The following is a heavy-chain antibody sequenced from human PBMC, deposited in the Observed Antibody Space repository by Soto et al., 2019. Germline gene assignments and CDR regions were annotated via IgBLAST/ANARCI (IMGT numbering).Heavy chain of an antibody. D-gene: IGHD3-10*01. J-gene: IGHJ4*02. CDR1: GGTFSSYA. CDR3: APYYYGSGSYSHYFDY. CDR2: IIPIFGTA. V-gene: IGHV1-69*13. Sequence: LVKVSCKASGGTFSSYAISWVRQAPGQGLEWMGGIIPIFGTANYAQKFQGRVTITADESTSTAYMELSSLRSEDTAVYYCAPYYYGSGSYSHYFDYWGQGTLVTVSS.